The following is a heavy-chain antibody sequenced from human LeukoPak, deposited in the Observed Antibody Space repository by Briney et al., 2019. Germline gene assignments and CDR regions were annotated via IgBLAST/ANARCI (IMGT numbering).Heavy chain of an antibody. V-gene: IGHV1-69-2*01. Sequence: ASVKVSCKVSGYTFTDYYMHWVQQAPGKGLEWMGLVDPEDGETIYAEKFQGGVTITADTSTDTAYMELSSLRSEDTAVYYCATAGVDGDRNFDYWGQGTLVTVSS. CDR1: GYTFTDYY. J-gene: IGHJ4*02. CDR3: ATAGVDGDRNFDY. CDR2: VDPEDGET. D-gene: IGHD4-17*01.